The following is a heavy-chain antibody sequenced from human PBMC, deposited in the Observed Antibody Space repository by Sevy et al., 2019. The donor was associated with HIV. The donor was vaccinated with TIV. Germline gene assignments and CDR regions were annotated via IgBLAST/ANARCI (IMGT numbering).Heavy chain of an antibody. CDR1: GYTFTSYG. CDR3: ARVFVQDTAMVRDYFDY. J-gene: IGHJ4*02. V-gene: IGHV1-18*04. CDR2: ISAYNGNT. Sequence: ASVKVSCKASGYTFTSYGISWVRQAPGQGLEWMGWISAYNGNTNYAQKLQGRVTMTTDTSTSTAYMELRSLRSDDTAMYYCARVFVQDTAMVRDYFDYWGQGTLVTVSS. D-gene: IGHD5-18*01.